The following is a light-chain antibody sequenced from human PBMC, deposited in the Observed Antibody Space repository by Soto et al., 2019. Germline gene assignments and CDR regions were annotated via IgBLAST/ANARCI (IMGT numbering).Light chain of an antibody. Sequence: QSVLTQPPSVSGAPGQRVTISCTGSSSNIWAGYDVHWYQQLPGTAPKFLIYGNTYRPSGVPDRFSGSKSATSASLAITGLQAEDEADYYCQSYDSSLSGSVFGGGTKLTVL. V-gene: IGLV1-40*01. J-gene: IGLJ3*02. CDR2: GNT. CDR3: QSYDSSLSGSV. CDR1: SSNIWAGYD.